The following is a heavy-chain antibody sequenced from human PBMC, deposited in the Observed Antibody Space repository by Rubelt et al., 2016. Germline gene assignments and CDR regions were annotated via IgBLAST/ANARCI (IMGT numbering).Heavy chain of an antibody. J-gene: IGHJ4*02. Sequence: GFTFSSCHMHWVRQAPGKGLEWVALISYDGRNKHYADSVKGRFTISRDNSKKTLDLQMNSLTSEDTAVYYCAREAAGQDFDYWGQGTLVTVSS. CDR2: ISYDGRNK. CDR1: GFTFSSCH. D-gene: IGHD6-13*01. CDR3: AREAAGQDFDY. V-gene: IGHV3-30*03.